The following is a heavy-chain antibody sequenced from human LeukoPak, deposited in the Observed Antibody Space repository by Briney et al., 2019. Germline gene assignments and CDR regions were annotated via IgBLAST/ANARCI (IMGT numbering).Heavy chain of an antibody. J-gene: IGHJ4*02. CDR1: GFTFSDHY. V-gene: IGHV3-72*01. CDR2: TRNRANSYTT. CDR3: ARLLLRGYCSSISCWGYFDY. Sequence: PGGSLRLSCAASGFTFSDHYMDWVRQAPGKGLEWVGRTRNRANSYTTEYAASVKGRFTISRDDSENTAYLQMNSLKTDDTAVYYCARLLLRGYCSSISCWGYFDYWGQGTLVTVSS. D-gene: IGHD2-2*01.